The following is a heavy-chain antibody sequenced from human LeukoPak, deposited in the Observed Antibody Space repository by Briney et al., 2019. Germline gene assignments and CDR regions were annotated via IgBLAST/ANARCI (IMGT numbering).Heavy chain of an antibody. D-gene: IGHD1-1*01. CDR3: ARMRTRYNWTSDAFDI. CDR1: GYTFTSYD. Sequence: GASVKVSCKASGYTFTSYDINWVRQATGQGLEWMGWMNPNSGNTGYAQKFQGRVTMTRNTSISTAYMELSSLRSEDTAVYYCARMRTRYNWTSDAFDIWGQGTMVTVSS. J-gene: IGHJ3*02. V-gene: IGHV1-8*01. CDR2: MNPNSGNT.